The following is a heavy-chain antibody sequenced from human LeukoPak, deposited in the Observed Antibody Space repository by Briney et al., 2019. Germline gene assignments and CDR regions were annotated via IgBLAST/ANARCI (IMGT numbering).Heavy chain of an antibody. V-gene: IGHV7-4-1*02. CDR1: GYTFSSYA. Sequence: VASVKVSCKASGYTFSSYAMNWVRQAPGQGLEWMGWINTNTGNPTYAQGFTGRFVFSLDTSVSTAYLQISSLKAEDTAVYYCASPYCSSTSCFLRAFDIWGQGTMVTVSS. D-gene: IGHD2-2*01. CDR3: ASPYCSSTSCFLRAFDI. J-gene: IGHJ3*02. CDR2: INTNTGNP.